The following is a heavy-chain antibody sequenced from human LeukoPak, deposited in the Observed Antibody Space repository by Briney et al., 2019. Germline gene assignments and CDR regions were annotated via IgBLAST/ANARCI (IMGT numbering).Heavy chain of an antibody. Sequence: GGSLRLYCAASGFTVSSNYMSWVRQAPGKGLEWVSVIYSGGSTYYADSVKGRFTISRDNSKNTLYLQMNSLRAEDTAVYYCATGIAAAGTGYWGQGTLVTVSS. CDR3: ATGIAAAGTGY. V-gene: IGHV3-66*01. CDR2: IYSGGST. CDR1: GFTVSSNY. J-gene: IGHJ4*02. D-gene: IGHD6-13*01.